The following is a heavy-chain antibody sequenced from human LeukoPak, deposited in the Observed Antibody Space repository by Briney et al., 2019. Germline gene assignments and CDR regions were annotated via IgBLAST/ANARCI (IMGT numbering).Heavy chain of an antibody. CDR2: IYYSGST. V-gene: IGHV4-59*12. J-gene: IGHJ4*02. CDR3: ARDPYPNSSSFDY. D-gene: IGHD6-13*01. Sequence: KTSETLSLTCTVSGSMYNYYWSWIRQPPGKGLEWIGYIYYSGSTNYNPSLKSRVTISVDKSKNQFSLKLSSVTAADTAVYYCARDPYPNSSSFDYWGQGTLVTVSS. CDR1: GSMYNYY.